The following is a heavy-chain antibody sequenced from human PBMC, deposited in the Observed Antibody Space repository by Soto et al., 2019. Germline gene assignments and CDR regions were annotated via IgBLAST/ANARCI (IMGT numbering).Heavy chain of an antibody. CDR3: AREFNYDILTGYAFDI. V-gene: IGHV5-51*01. D-gene: IGHD3-9*01. CDR1: GYSFTSYW. CDR2: IYPGDSDT. J-gene: IGHJ3*02. Sequence: PGESLKISCKGSGYSFTSYWIGWVRQMPGKGLEWMGIIYPGDSDTRYCPSFQGQVTISADKSISTAYLQWSSLKASDTAMYYCAREFNYDILTGYAFDIWGQGTMVTVSS.